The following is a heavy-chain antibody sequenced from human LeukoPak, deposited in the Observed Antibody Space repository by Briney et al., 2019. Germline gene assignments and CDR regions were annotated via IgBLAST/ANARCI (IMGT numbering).Heavy chain of an antibody. D-gene: IGHD6-13*01. CDR3: ATHIKAAAGTEP. CDR1: GGTFSSYA. CDR2: IIPIFGTA. J-gene: IGHJ5*02. Sequence: ASVKVSCKASGGTFSSYAISWVRQAPGQGLESMGRIIPIFGTANCAQKFQGRVTITADKSTSTAYMELSSLRSEDTAVYYCATHIKAAAGTEPWGQGTLVTVSS. V-gene: IGHV1-69*06.